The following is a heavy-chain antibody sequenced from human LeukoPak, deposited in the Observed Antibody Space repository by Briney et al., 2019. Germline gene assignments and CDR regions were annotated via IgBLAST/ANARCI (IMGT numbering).Heavy chain of an antibody. CDR1: GGYISTYY. CDR2: IYYSGST. CDR3: ERDPKYSYYFAY. Sequence: SETLSLICSVSGGYISTYYWIWFRQPPGKGLEWIGYIYYSGSTNYNPSLKSRVTISVDTSKNQVSMKLSSVTAADTAIYYCERDPKYSYYFAYWGQGSLVTVSS. D-gene: IGHD2/OR15-2a*01. V-gene: IGHV4-59*01. J-gene: IGHJ4*02.